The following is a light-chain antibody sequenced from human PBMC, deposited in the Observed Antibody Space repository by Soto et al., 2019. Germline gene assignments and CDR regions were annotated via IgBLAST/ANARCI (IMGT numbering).Light chain of an antibody. CDR2: GAS. V-gene: IGKV3-20*01. J-gene: IGKJ1*01. CDR1: QTVNSRY. Sequence: EIVLTQSPGTLSLSPGDSATLSCWASQTVNSRYLAWYQQRTGQAPRLLIYGASNRATGIPDRFSGSGSGTDFTLTISRLEPEDFAVYYCQQYGSSGTFGQGTKVDIK. CDR3: QQYGSSGT.